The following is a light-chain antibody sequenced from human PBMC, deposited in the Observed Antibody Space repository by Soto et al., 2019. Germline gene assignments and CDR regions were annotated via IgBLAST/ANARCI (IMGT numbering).Light chain of an antibody. V-gene: IGKV3-15*01. CDR3: QQYNNWPV. Sequence: EIVMTQSPSTLSVSPGERATLSCRASQSVSSNLAWYQQKPGQAPRLLIYGASTRATGIPARFSGSGSGTEFTLTISSLQSEDFAVYYCQQYNNWPVFGQVTMVDIK. J-gene: IGKJ1*01. CDR1: QSVSSN. CDR2: GAS.